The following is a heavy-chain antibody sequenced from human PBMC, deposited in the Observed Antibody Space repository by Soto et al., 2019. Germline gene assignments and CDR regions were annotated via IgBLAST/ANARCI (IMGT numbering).Heavy chain of an antibody. D-gene: IGHD1-1*01. CDR2: IYWDDDK. CDR1: GFSLSTNGVG. V-gene: IGHV2-5*02. J-gene: IGHJ4*02. CDR3: AHRAGLQGNWDGGYFDF. Sequence: QITLEESGPPRVKPTQTLTLTCTFSGFSLSTNGVGVGWVRQPPGKALERLALIYWDDDKRYHPSLRSRLTITKDTSRNQVVLTMTNIDPVDTATYYCAHRAGLQGNWDGGYFDFWGQGALVTVSS.